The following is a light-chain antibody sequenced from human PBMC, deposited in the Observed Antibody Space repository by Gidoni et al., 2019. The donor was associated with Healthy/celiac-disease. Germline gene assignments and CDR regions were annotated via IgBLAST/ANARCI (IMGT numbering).Light chain of an antibody. CDR2: GAS. Sequence: EIVMTQSPATLSVSPGERATLPCRASQSVSSNLAWYQQKPGQAPRLLIYGASTRATGIPARFSGSGSGTEFTLTISSLQSEDFAVYYCQQYNNWPRAFTFGPGTKVDIK. J-gene: IGKJ3*01. V-gene: IGKV3-15*01. CDR1: QSVSSN. CDR3: QQYNNWPRAFT.